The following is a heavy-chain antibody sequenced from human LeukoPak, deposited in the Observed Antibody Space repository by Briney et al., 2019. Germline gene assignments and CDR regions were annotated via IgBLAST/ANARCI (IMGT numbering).Heavy chain of an antibody. CDR3: ARTPKGYSYGSFDY. Sequence: PGESLRISCKGSGYSFNTYWINWVRQMPGKGLEWMGRIDPSDSYTNYSPSFQGHVTMSVDKSISTAYLQWSSLKASDTAMYYCARTPKGYSYGSFDYWGQGTLVTVSS. CDR2: IDPSDSYT. CDR1: GYSFNTYW. J-gene: IGHJ4*02. D-gene: IGHD5-18*01. V-gene: IGHV5-10-1*01.